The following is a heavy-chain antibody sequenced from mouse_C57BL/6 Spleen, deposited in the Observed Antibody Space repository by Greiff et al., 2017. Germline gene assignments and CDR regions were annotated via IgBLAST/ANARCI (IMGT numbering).Heavy chain of an antibody. CDR1: GYTFTSYW. Sequence: VQLQQPGAELVMPGASVKLSCKASGYTFTSYWMHWVKQRPGQGLEWIGEIDPSDSYTNYNQKFKGKSTLTVDKSSSTAYMQLSSLTSEDSAVYYCARSTMITTEYFDVWGTGTTVTVSS. D-gene: IGHD2-4*01. CDR2: IDPSDSYT. J-gene: IGHJ1*03. V-gene: IGHV1-69*01. CDR3: ARSTMITTEYFDV.